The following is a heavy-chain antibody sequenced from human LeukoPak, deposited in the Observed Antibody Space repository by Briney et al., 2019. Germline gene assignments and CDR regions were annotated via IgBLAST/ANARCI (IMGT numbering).Heavy chain of an antibody. CDR2: VLFTGDT. J-gene: IGHJ6*03. V-gene: IGHV4-39*02. CDR3: VRGNYEFLEAIHYYTDV. Sequence: SETLSLTCTVSGASITSADYYWAWIRQPPGKGLEWIGSVLFTGDTYYTPSLKSRVTISIHTSNKQFSLKLSSVTAADTAVYYCVRGNYEFLEAIHYYTDVWGKGTTVIVSS. CDR1: GASITSADYY. D-gene: IGHD3-3*01.